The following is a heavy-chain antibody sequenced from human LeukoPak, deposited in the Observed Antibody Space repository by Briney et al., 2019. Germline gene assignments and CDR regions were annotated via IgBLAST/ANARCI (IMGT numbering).Heavy chain of an antibody. D-gene: IGHD6-13*01. V-gene: IGHV4-30-2*01. CDR1: DGSISSKIYY. J-gene: IGHJ2*01. CDR2: IYHSGST. CDR3: ARDQGIAAPRWYFDL. Sequence: SETLSLTCVVSDGSISSKIYYWGWIRQPPGKGLEWIGYIYHSGSTYYNPSLKSRVTISVDRSKNQFSLKLSSVTAADTAVYYCARDQGIAAPRWYFDLWGRGTLVTVSS.